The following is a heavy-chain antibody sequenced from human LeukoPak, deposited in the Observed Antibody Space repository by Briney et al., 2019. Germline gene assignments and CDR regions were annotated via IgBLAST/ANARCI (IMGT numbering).Heavy chain of an antibody. D-gene: IGHD1-26*01. CDR2: ISGSGGST. CDR3: AKSGYSGSYQRFDY. Sequence: GGSLRLSCAASGFTFSSYAMSWVRQAPGEGLEWVSAISGSGGSTYYADSVKGRFTISRDNSKNTLYLQMNSLRAEDTAVYYCAKSGYSGSYQRFDYWGQGTLVTVSS. CDR1: GFTFSSYA. J-gene: IGHJ4*02. V-gene: IGHV3-23*01.